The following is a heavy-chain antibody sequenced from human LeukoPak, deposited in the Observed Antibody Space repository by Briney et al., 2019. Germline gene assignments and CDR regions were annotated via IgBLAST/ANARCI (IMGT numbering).Heavy chain of an antibody. D-gene: IGHD3-22*01. Sequence: ASETLSLTCTVSGGSISSYYWSWIRQPAGKGLEWIGRIYTSGSTNYNPSLKSRVTMSVDTSKNQFSLKLSSVTAADTAVYYCARPEHYYDSSGYYRFDYWGQGTLVTVSS. CDR1: GGSISSYY. CDR3: ARPEHYYDSSGYYRFDY. J-gene: IGHJ4*02. V-gene: IGHV4-4*07. CDR2: IYTSGST.